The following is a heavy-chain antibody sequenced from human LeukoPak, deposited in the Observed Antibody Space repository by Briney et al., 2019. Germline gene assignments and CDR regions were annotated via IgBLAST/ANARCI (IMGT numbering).Heavy chain of an antibody. Sequence: GGSLRLSCAASGFTVSSNYMSWVRQAPGKGLEWVSIIYSSGTTYYADSVKGTFTISRDNSKNTLYLQMNSLRAEDTAVYYCAKDLRGGIIAVAGTLDYWGQGTLVTVSA. CDR3: AKDLRGGIIAVAGTLDY. V-gene: IGHV3-66*01. CDR1: GFTVSSNY. D-gene: IGHD6-19*01. J-gene: IGHJ4*02. CDR2: IYSSGTT.